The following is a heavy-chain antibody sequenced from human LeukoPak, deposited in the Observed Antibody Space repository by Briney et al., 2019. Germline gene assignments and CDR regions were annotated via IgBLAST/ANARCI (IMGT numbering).Heavy chain of an antibody. CDR2: ISDSGAST. V-gene: IGHV3-23*01. CDR3: AKVLGYYNSSGFYPAW. CDR1: GFTFSSYA. Sequence: GGSLRLSCAASGFTFSSYAMSWVRQAPGKGLEWVSAISDSGASTYYADSVKGRFTISRGNSKNTLYLQMNSLRAEDTAVYYCAKVLGYYNSSGFYPAWWGQGTRVT. J-gene: IGHJ4*02. D-gene: IGHD3-22*01.